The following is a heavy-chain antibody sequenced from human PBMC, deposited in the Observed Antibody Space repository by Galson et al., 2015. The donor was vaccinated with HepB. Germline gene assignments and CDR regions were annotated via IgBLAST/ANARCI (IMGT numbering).Heavy chain of an antibody. D-gene: IGHD4-11*01. CDR1: GGSISSGGYY. V-gene: IGHV4-31*03. CDR3: ARRTRSNYFVIDY. CDR2: IYHSGST. J-gene: IGHJ4*02. Sequence: TLSLTCTVSGGSISSGGYYWSWIRQHPGKGLEWIGYIYHSGSTYYNPSLESRVTISVDSSENQFSLKLSSVTAADTAVYYCARRTRSNYFVIDYWGQGTLVTVSS.